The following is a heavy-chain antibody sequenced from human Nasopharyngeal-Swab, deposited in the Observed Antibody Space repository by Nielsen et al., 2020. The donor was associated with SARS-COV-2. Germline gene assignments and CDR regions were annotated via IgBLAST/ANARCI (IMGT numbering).Heavy chain of an antibody. D-gene: IGHD3-10*01. CDR2: IIPILGIA. Sequence: SLKVSCKASGGTFSSYAISWVRQAPGQGLEWMGGIIPILGIANYAQKFQGRVTITADKSTSTAYMELSSLRSEDTAVYYCARDRSYGSGSYYYYYYMDVWGKGTTVTVSS. J-gene: IGHJ6*03. CDR1: GGTFSSYA. CDR3: ARDRSYGSGSYYYYYYMDV. V-gene: IGHV1-69*10.